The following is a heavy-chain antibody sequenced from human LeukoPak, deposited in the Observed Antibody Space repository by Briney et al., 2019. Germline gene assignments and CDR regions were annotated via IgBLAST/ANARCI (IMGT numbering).Heavy chain of an antibody. CDR2: IYATGTT. CDR1: GGSISGYF. D-gene: IGHD3-16*02. CDR3: AREGGGSNRCLD. V-gene: IGHV4-4*07. Sequence: SETLSLTCTVSGGSISGYFWSWIRQPAGKGLEWIGRIYATGTTNYNPSLKSRVTMSVDTSKNQFSLNLTSVTAADAAVYYCAREGGGSNRCLDWGQGTLVTVSS. J-gene: IGHJ1*01.